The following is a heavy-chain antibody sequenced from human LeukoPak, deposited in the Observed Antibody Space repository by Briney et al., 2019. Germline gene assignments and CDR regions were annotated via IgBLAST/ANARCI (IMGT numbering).Heavy chain of an antibody. D-gene: IGHD5-18*01. J-gene: IGHJ4*02. CDR1: GFTFSSYE. CDR3: ARDLVQLWSKDY. V-gene: IGHV3-48*03. CDR2: ISSSGSTI. Sequence: GGSLRLSCAASGFTFSSYEMNWVRQAPGEGLEWVSYISSSGSTIYYADSIRGRFTISRDNAKNSLYLQMNSLRAEDTAVYYCARDLVQLWSKDYWGQGTLVTVSS.